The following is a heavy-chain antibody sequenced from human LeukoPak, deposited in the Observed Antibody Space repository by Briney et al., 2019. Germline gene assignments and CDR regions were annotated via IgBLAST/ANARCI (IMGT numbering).Heavy chain of an antibody. CDR2: ISYDGSNK. CDR1: GFTFSSYG. V-gene: IGHV3-30*03. J-gene: IGHJ4*02. Sequence: GGSLRLSCATSGFTFSSYGMHWVRQAPAKGLEWVAVISYDGSNKYSADSVKRRFTITRDNSKNTLYLQMNSLRAEDTAVYYCATGYSSSWYPHCFDYWGQGTLVTVSS. D-gene: IGHD6-13*01. CDR3: ATGYSSSWYPHCFDY.